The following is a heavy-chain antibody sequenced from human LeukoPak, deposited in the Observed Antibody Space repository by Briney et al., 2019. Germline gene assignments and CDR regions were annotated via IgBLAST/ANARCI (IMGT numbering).Heavy chain of an antibody. CDR1: GFTFSSYA. CDR2: ISGSGGST. Sequence: GGSLRLSCAASGFTFSSYAMSWVRQAPGAGLEWVSAISGSGGSTYYADSVKGRFTISRDNYKNTLYLQMNGLRAEDTAVYYCAKGSPSGRDFDYWGQGTLVTVSS. D-gene: IGHD6-25*01. V-gene: IGHV3-23*01. J-gene: IGHJ4*02. CDR3: AKGSPSGRDFDY.